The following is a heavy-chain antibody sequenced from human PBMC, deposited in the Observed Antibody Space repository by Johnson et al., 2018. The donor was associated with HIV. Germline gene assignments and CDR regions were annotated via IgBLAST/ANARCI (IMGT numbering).Heavy chain of an antibody. Sequence: QLVESGGGLVQPGRSLRLSCAASGFTFDDYAMHWVRQAPGKGLEWVSGISWNSGSIGYADSVKGRFTIARDNSRNTLYLQMNTLSTEDTALYYCAKEGRIVVAIGNEAFDIWGQGTMVTVSS. CDR3: AKEGRIVVAIGNEAFDI. J-gene: IGHJ3*02. V-gene: IGHV3-9*01. CDR2: ISWNSGSI. CDR1: GFTFDDYA. D-gene: IGHD2-21*01.